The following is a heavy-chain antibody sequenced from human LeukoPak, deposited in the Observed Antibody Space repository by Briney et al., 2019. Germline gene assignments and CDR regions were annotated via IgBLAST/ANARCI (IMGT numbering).Heavy chain of an antibody. CDR2: INPNSGGT. CDR1: GYSFINYY. Sequence: GASVKVSCKASGYSFINYYIHWVRQAPGQGLEWMGWINPNSGGTNYAQKFQGRVTMTRDTSISTAYMELSRLRSDDTAVYYCARAGRTAKLELRFVDYWGQGTLVTVSS. V-gene: IGHV1-2*02. CDR3: ARAGRTAKLELRFVDY. D-gene: IGHD1-7*01. J-gene: IGHJ4*02.